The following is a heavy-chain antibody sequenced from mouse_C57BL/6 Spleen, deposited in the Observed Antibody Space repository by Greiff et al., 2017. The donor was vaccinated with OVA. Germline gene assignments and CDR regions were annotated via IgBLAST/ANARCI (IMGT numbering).Heavy chain of an antibody. CDR1: GFTFSSYG. Sequence: EVKLMESGGDLVKPGGSLKLSCAASGFTFSSYGMSWVRQTPDKRLEWVATISSGGSYTYYPDSVKGRFTISRDNAKNTLYLQMSSLKSEDTAMYYCARRLREGAMDYWGQGTSVTVSS. D-gene: IGHD2-12*01. CDR2: ISSGGSYT. J-gene: IGHJ4*01. CDR3: ARRLREGAMDY. V-gene: IGHV5-6*02.